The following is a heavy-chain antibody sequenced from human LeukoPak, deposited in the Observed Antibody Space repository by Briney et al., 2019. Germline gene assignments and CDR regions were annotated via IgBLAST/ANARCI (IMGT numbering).Heavy chain of an antibody. Sequence: GGSLRLSCAASGFTFDDYAMHWVRQAPGKGLEWVSGISWNSGSIGYADSVKGRFTISRDNAKNSLYLQMNSLRAEVTALYYCAKDREAAAGRRGDYYYGMDVWGQGTTVTVSS. CDR3: AKDREAAAGRRGDYYYGMDV. D-gene: IGHD6-13*01. V-gene: IGHV3-9*01. CDR1: GFTFDDYA. CDR2: ISWNSGSI. J-gene: IGHJ6*02.